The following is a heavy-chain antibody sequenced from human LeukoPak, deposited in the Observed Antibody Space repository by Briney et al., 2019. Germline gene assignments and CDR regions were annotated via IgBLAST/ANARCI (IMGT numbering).Heavy chain of an antibody. J-gene: IGHJ4*02. Sequence: GGSERLSCAASGFTVNKYGMHWVRQAPGKGLEWVSFIRFDGGNEYYAESVKGRFTVSRDNSKNTLYLRMNRLRAEDSALYYCAKGDFRGYYGRDQFDFWGQGTLVTVSS. V-gene: IGHV3-30*02. D-gene: IGHD4-17*01. CDR2: IRFDGGNE. CDR3: AKGDFRGYYGRDQFDF. CDR1: GFTVNKYG.